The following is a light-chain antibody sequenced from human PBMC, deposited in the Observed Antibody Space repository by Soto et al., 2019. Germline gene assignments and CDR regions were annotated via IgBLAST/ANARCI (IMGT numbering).Light chain of an antibody. CDR3: QQYGNSQYT. CDR2: AAS. J-gene: IGKJ2*01. CDR1: QGISRW. Sequence: DIQMTQSPSSVSASVGDRITITCRASQGISRWLAWYQQKPGRAPKLLIYAASNLQTGVPSRFSGSGSGTDFALTISRLEPEDFAVYYCQQYGNSQYTFGQGTKLEIK. V-gene: IGKV1-12*01.